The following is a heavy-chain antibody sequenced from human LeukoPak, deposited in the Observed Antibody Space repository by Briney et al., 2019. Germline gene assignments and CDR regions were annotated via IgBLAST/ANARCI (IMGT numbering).Heavy chain of an antibody. D-gene: IGHD2-8*01. Sequence: GGSLRLSCAASGFTFSGYDLHWVRQAPGKGLEWVAFIRYDGSNKYYADSVKGRFTISRDNSKNTLFLQMNSLRDEDTAVYYCTRVYLERLTAGYFDHWGQGTLVTVSP. CDR2: IRYDGSNK. V-gene: IGHV3-30*02. CDR3: TRVYLERLTAGYFDH. J-gene: IGHJ4*02. CDR1: GFTFSGYD.